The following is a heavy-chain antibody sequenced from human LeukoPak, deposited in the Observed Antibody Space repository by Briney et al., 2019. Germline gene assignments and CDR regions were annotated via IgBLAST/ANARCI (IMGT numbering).Heavy chain of an antibody. CDR1: GYSFTSYW. CDR3: ARSLLDYGDYGGTTYYFDY. D-gene: IGHD4-17*01. J-gene: IGHJ4*02. Sequence: GESLKISCKGSGYSFTSYWIGWVRQMPGKGLEWMGIIYPGDSDTRYSPSFQGQVTISADKSISTAYLQWSSLKASDTAMYYCARSLLDYGDYGGTTYYFDYWGQGTLVTVSS. V-gene: IGHV5-51*01. CDR2: IYPGDSDT.